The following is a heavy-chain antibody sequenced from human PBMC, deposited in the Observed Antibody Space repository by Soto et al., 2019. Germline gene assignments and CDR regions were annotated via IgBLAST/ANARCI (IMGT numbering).Heavy chain of an antibody. CDR3: TRDSGGRDDY. D-gene: IGHD2-15*01. Sequence: GGSLRLSCAASGLTFSSYWMHWVRQVPGKGLVWVSRINTDGSITSHADSVKGRFTISRDNAKNTLYLQMNSLRADDTAVYYCTRDSGGRDDYWGQGALVTVSS. J-gene: IGHJ4*02. CDR2: INTDGSIT. CDR1: GLTFSSYW. V-gene: IGHV3-74*01.